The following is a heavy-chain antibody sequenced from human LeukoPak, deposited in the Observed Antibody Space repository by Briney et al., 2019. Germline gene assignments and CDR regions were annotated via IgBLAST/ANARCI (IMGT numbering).Heavy chain of an antibody. CDR2: ISDDGSP. V-gene: IGHV4-39*01. CDR1: GGSITTHNFY. Sequence: PSETLSLTCTVSGGSITTHNFYWGWVRQPPGKGLTWIGGISDDGSPFYNPSLQSRLTISIDTSKNQFSLKLSSVTAADTAVYYCARLRGRITMIVVVPASAFDIWGQGTMVTVSS. D-gene: IGHD3-22*01. CDR3: ARLRGRITMIVVVPASAFDI. J-gene: IGHJ3*02.